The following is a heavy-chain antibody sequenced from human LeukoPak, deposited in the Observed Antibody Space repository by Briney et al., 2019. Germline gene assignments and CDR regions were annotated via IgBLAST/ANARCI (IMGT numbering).Heavy chain of an antibody. J-gene: IGHJ6*03. V-gene: IGHV1-8*01. CDR3: ARVVAARRMRYYYYMDV. D-gene: IGHD6-6*01. CDR2: MNPNSGNT. Sequence: GASVKVSCKASGYTFTSYDINWVRQATGQGLEWMGWMNPNSGNTGYAQKFQGRVTMTRNTSISTAYMELSSLRSEDTAVYYCARVVAARRMRYYYYMDVWGKGTTVTVSS. CDR1: GYTFTSYD.